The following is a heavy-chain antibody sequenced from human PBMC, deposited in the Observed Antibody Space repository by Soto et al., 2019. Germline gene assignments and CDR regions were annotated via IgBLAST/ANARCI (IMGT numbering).Heavy chain of an antibody. J-gene: IGHJ4*02. CDR3: TRANWYSEY. Sequence: QVQLQESGPGLVKPSETLSLTCTVSGGSISNHYWSWIRQPPGKGLEWIGYIYYNGNTNHNPSLKSRVTMSVDTSKNQISLKLSSVTAAYTAVYYCTRANWYSEYWGQGTLVTVSS. V-gene: IGHV4-59*11. CDR2: IYYNGNT. CDR1: GGSISNHY. D-gene: IGHD7-27*01.